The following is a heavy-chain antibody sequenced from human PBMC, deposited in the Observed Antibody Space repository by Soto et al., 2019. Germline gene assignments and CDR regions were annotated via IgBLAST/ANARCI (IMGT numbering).Heavy chain of an antibody. CDR3: AGTTSHQWYYMDV. CDR2: TYYGSRWYN. D-gene: IGHD1-7*01. J-gene: IGHJ6*03. CDR1: GHSVSINIAA. V-gene: IGHV6-1*01. Sequence: PSQTLSLTCDISGHSVSINIAAWNWFRLSPSRGLEWLARTYYGSRWYNDYAVSVRSRITVNPDTSKNQFSLQLTSVTPEDTAVYYCAGTTSHQWYYMDVWGKGTTVTVSS.